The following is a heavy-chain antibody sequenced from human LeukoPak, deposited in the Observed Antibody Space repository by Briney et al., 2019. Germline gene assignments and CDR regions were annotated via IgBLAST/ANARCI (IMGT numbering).Heavy chain of an antibody. CDR1: GGSFSGYY. D-gene: IGHD7-27*01. J-gene: IGHJ4*02. CDR2: INHSGST. CDR3: ARRTKLGISDY. Sequence: SETLSLTCAVYGGSFSGYYWSWIRQPPGKGLEWIGEINHSGSTNCNPSLKSRVTISVDRSKNQFSLKLSSVTAADTAVYYCARRTKLGISDYWGQGTLVTVSS. V-gene: IGHV4-34*01.